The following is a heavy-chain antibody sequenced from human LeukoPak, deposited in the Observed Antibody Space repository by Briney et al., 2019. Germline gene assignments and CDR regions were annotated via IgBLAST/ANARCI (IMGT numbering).Heavy chain of an antibody. CDR3: AKDRCSNGIGCFYYYMDV. CDR2: IQYDGSNK. CDR1: GFTFGTHT. D-gene: IGHD2-8*01. V-gene: IGHV3-30*02. J-gene: IGHJ6*03. Sequence: GGSLRLSCTTSGFTFGTHTMHWFRQAPGKGLQWVAYIQYDGSNKQYADSVKGRFSISRDSSKNTLYLQMNSLRAEDTAVYYCAKDRCSNGIGCFYYYMDVWGKGTTVTISS.